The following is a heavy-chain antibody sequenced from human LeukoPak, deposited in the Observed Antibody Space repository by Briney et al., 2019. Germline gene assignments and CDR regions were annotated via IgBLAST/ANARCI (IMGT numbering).Heavy chain of an antibody. Sequence: GGSLRLSCAASGFTFSSYSMNWVRQAPGKGREWVSSISSSSRYIYYADSVKGRFTISRDNAKNSLYLQMNSLRAEDTAVYYCAGGTTTVTTLDYWGQGTLVTVSS. J-gene: IGHJ4*02. V-gene: IGHV3-21*01. CDR1: GFTFSSYS. CDR2: ISSSSRYI. CDR3: AGGTTTVTTLDY. D-gene: IGHD4-17*01.